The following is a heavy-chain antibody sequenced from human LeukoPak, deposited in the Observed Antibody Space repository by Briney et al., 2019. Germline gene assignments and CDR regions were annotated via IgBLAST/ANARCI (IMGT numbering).Heavy chain of an antibody. D-gene: IGHD6-19*01. CDR2: IDASGGAT. CDR1: GFTFSNYW. J-gene: IGHJ5*02. CDR3: AKGSGSGWYGWFAP. Sequence: HPGGSLRLSCAASGFTFSNYWMTWVRQAPGKGLEWVSSIDASGGATYYADSVKGRFTISRDNSKNTFYLQMNSLRAEDTAVYSCAKGSGSGWYGWFAPWGQGTLVTVSS. V-gene: IGHV3-23*01.